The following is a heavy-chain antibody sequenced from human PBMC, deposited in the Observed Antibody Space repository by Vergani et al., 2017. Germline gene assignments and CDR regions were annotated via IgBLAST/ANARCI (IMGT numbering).Heavy chain of an antibody. CDR2: ISYDGSNK. V-gene: IGHV3-30-3*01. J-gene: IGHJ4*02. Sequence: QVQLVESGGGVVQPGRSLRLSCAASGFTFSSYAMHWVRQAPGKGLEWVAVISYDGSNKYYADSVKGRFTISRDNSKNTLYLQMNSLRAEDTAVYYCAREGSGWYLSRYFDYWGQGTLVTVSS. D-gene: IGHD6-19*01. CDR1: GFTFSSYA. CDR3: AREGSGWYLSRYFDY.